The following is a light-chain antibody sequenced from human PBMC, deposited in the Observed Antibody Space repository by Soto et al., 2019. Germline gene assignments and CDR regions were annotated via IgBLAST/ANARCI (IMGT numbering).Light chain of an antibody. CDR2: EDN. J-gene: IGLJ2*01. CDR3: KSHDSSNHVV. CDR1: SGSIASNY. Sequence: NFMLTQPHSVSESPGKTVTISCTGSSGSIASNYVQWYQQRPGSAPTTVIYEDNQRPSGVPDRFSGSIDSSSNSASLTISGLKTEDEADYYCKSHDSSNHVVFGGGNKLTVL. V-gene: IGLV6-57*02.